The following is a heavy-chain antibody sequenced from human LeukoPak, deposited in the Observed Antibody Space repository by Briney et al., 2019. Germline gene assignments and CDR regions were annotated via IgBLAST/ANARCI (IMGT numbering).Heavy chain of an antibody. CDR2: ISGSGGST. J-gene: IGHJ4*02. CDR1: GFTFSSYA. D-gene: IGHD3-3*01. V-gene: IGHV3-23*01. CDR3: AKGLLEWLFNDHNPPFDY. Sequence: PGGSLRLSCAASGFTFSSYAMSWVRQAPGKGLEWVSAISGSGGSTYYADSVKGRFTISRDNSKDTLYLQMNSLRAEDTAVYYCAKGLLEWLFNDHNPPFDYWGQGTLVTVSS.